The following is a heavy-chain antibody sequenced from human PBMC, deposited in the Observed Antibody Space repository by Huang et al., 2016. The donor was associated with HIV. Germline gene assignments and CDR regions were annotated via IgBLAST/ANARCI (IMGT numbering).Heavy chain of an antibody. J-gene: IGHJ4*02. CDR1: GGSISTHY. D-gene: IGHD3-3*01. CDR2: IDYSGTT. V-gene: IGHV4-59*11. Sequence: QVQLQESGPGLVKPSETLSLTCTLSGGSISTHYWSWIRQPPGKGLEWIGSIDYSGTTNYSPSLKSRVTIFLDTSKNQFSRRVNSVTAADTAMYYCARDHHDFWRGYRRMYFFDHWGQGTLVTVSS. CDR3: ARDHHDFWRGYRRMYFFDH.